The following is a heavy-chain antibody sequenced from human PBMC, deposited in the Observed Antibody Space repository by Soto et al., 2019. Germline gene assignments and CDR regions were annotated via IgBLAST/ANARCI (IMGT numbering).Heavy chain of an antibody. Sequence: PSETLSLTCTVSGGSISSYYCSWIRQPPGKGLEWIGYIYYSGSTNYNPSLKSRVTISVDTSKNQFSLKLSSVTAADTAVYYCVGSGYSPFDYWGQGTLVTVSS. V-gene: IGHV4-59*08. CDR2: IYYSGST. J-gene: IGHJ4*02. D-gene: IGHD3-22*01. CDR1: GGSISSYY. CDR3: VGSGYSPFDY.